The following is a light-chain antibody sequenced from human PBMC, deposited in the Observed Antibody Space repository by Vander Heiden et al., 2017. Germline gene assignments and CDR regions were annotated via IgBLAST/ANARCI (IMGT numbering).Light chain of an antibody. CDR3: QQFNSYPWT. CDR2: KAS. J-gene: IGKJ1*01. Sequence: DIQMTQSPSTLSASVGDRVTITCRASRSISTWLAWYQQKPGKAPKLLIYKASRLDTGVPSRFSGSGSGTEFTLAISSLQPDDFATYYCQQFNSYPWTIGQGTKVEIK. CDR1: RSISTW. V-gene: IGKV1-5*03.